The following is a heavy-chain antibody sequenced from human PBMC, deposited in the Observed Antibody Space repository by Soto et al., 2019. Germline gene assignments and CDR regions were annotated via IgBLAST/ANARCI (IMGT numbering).Heavy chain of an antibody. CDR2: IKPLSGET. CDR1: GYSFTGYY. CDR3: ARTTLNAHFGD. D-gene: IGHD3-3*01. Sequence: QVQLVQSGAEVRKPGASVRVSCKTSGYSFTGYYIHWVRQAPGQGLEWMGWIKPLSGETNYAQKFQGWFCMTRKTSMSTAYMELTSLRFDDTAVYYCARTTLNAHFGDWCQGTLVTVSS. V-gene: IGHV1-2*04. J-gene: IGHJ1*01.